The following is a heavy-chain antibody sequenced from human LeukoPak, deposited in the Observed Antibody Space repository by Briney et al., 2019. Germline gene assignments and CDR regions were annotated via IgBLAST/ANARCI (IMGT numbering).Heavy chain of an antibody. CDR1: GGSISSGDYY. V-gene: IGHV4-30-4*01. D-gene: IGHD4/OR15-4a*01. CDR3: ARERDYGWAFDI. Sequence: SETLSLTCTVSGGSISSGDYYWSWIRQPPGKGLEWIGYIYYSGSTYYNPSLKSRVTISVDTSKNQFSLKLSSVTAADTAVYYCARERDYGWAFDIWGQGTMVTVSS. CDR2: IYYSGST. J-gene: IGHJ3*02.